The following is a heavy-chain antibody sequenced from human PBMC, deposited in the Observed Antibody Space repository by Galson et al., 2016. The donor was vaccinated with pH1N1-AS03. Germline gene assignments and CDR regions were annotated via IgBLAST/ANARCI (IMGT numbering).Heavy chain of an antibody. CDR3: ARVWGAAAGYFDY. D-gene: IGHD6-13*01. Sequence: PALVKPTQTLTLTCTFSGFSLSTGGVHVAWIRQPPGKALEWLALIFWDGETRYSPSLRSRLTITKDTSKNQVVLTMTNMDPVDTATYYCARVWGAAAGYFDYWGPGKLVVVSS. V-gene: IGHV2-5*02. CDR2: IFWDGET. CDR1: GFSLSTGGVH. J-gene: IGHJ4*02.